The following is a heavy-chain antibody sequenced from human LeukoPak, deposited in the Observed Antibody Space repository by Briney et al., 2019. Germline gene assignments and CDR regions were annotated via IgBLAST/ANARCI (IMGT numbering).Heavy chain of an antibody. J-gene: IGHJ4*02. V-gene: IGHV4-39*07. CDR2: IYYSGST. CDR3: ARVATDTVTTLDY. Sequence: SETLSLTCTVSGGSISSSSYYWGWIRQPPGKGLEWIGSIYYSGSTYYNPSLKSRVTISVDTSKNRFSLKLSSVTAADTAVYYCARVATDTVTTLDYWGQGTLVTVSS. CDR1: GGSISSSSYY. D-gene: IGHD4-17*01.